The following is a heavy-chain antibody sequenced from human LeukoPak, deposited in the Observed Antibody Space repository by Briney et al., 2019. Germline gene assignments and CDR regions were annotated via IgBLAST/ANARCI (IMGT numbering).Heavy chain of an antibody. D-gene: IGHD3-3*01. CDR3: ARVPPGDFWSGREYYYYYMDV. Sequence: TGGSLRLSCAASGFTFSSYAMHWVRQAPGKGLEWVAVISYDGSNKYYADSVKGRFTISRDNSKNTLYLQMNSLRAEDTAVYYCARVPPGDFWSGREYYYYYMDVWGKGTTVTVSS. CDR2: ISYDGSNK. CDR1: GFTFSSYA. V-gene: IGHV3-30-3*01. J-gene: IGHJ6*03.